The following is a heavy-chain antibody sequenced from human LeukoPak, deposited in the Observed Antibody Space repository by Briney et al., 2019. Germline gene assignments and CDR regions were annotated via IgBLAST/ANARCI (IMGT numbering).Heavy chain of an antibody. Sequence: GASVKVSCKASGYTFTGYYMHWVRQAPGQGLEWMGRINPNSGGTNYAQKFQGRVTMTRDTSISTAYMEPSRLRSDDTAVYYCARVNYYDSSGYYRDYWGQGTLVTVSS. CDR2: INPNSGGT. J-gene: IGHJ4*02. CDR3: ARVNYYDSSGYYRDY. V-gene: IGHV1-2*06. D-gene: IGHD3-22*01. CDR1: GYTFTGYY.